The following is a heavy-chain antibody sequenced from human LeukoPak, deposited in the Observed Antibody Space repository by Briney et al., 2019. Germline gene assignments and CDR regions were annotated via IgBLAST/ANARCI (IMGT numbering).Heavy chain of an antibody. CDR1: GGTFSSYA. J-gene: IGHJ4*02. Sequence: SVKVSCKASGGTFSSYAISWVRQAPGQGLEWMGGIIPIFGTANYAQKFQGRVTITTDESTSTAYMELSSLRSEDTAVYYCARAYCSSTSCYTSYFDYWGQGTLVTVST. CDR3: ARAYCSSTSCYTSYFDY. V-gene: IGHV1-69*05. D-gene: IGHD2-2*02. CDR2: IIPIFGTA.